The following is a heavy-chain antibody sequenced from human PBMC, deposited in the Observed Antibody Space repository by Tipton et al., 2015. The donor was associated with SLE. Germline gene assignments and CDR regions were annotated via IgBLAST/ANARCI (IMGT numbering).Heavy chain of an antibody. V-gene: IGHV3-23*01. D-gene: IGHD3-22*01. CDR1: GFTFSTYA. J-gene: IGHJ4*02. CDR2: ISGSGVGT. Sequence: SLRLSCAASGFTFSTYAMTWVRQAPGKGLEWVSTISGSGVGTYYADSAKGRFTISRDNSKNTLYLQMNSLRVEDTAVYYCAQDFSVMRMIVVADGERDHWGQGTLVTVSS. CDR3: AQDFSVMRMIVVADGERDH.